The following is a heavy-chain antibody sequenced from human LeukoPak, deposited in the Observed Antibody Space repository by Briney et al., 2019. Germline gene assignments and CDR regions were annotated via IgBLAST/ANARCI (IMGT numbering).Heavy chain of an antibody. V-gene: IGHV1-69*13. D-gene: IGHD3-22*01. J-gene: IGHJ3*02. CDR3: ALPNYYDSSGHGAFDI. CDR2: IIPIFGTA. Sequence: GASVKVSCKASGGTFSSYAISWVRQAPGQGLEWMGGIIPIFGTANYAQKFQGRVTITADESTGTAYMELSSLRSEDTAVYYCALPNYYDSSGHGAFDIWGQGTMVTVSS. CDR1: GGTFSSYA.